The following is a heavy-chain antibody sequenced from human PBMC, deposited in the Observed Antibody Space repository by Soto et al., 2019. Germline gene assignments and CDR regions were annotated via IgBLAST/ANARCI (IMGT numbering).Heavy chain of an antibody. V-gene: IGHV3-15*01. CDR1: GFTFSNAW. D-gene: IGHD3-3*01. Sequence: KTGGSLRLSCAASGFTFSNAWMSWVRQAPGKGLEWVGRIKSKTDGGTTDYAAPVKGRFTISRDDSKNTLYLQMNSLKTEDTAVYYCTLLRAIFGVVPAQWGQGTLVTVSS. J-gene: IGHJ4*02. CDR2: IKSKTDGGTT. CDR3: TLLRAIFGVVPAQ.